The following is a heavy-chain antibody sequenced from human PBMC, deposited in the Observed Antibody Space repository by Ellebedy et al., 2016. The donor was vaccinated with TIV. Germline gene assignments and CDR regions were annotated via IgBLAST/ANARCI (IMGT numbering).Heavy chain of an antibody. CDR3: ARRPDDYGGNTQENYGMDV. D-gene: IGHD4-23*01. CDR2: IYPGDSDT. V-gene: IGHV5-51*01. J-gene: IGHJ6*02. Sequence: GESLKISCKGSGYSFTSYWIGWVRQMPGKGLEWMGIIYPGDSDTRSSPSFQGQVTISADKSISTAYLQWSSLKASDTAMYYCARRPDDYGGNTQENYGMDVWGQGTTVTVSS. CDR1: GYSFTSYW.